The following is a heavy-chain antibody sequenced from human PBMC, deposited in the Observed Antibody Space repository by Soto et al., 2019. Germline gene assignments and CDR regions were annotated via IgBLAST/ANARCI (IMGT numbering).Heavy chain of an antibody. J-gene: IGHJ1*01. CDR2: IIPIFGTA. V-gene: IGHV1-69*01. CDR1: GVTFSSYA. Sequence: QVQLVQSGAEVKKPGASVKVSCEASGVTFSSYAISWVRQAPGKGLEWMGGIIPIFGTANYAQKFQGRVTITADESTRKAYMEMSSLRTEDTAVYYCAMEDTVRGSAEYFQHWGQGTLVTVSS. CDR3: AMEDTVRGSAEYFQH. D-gene: IGHD1-1*01.